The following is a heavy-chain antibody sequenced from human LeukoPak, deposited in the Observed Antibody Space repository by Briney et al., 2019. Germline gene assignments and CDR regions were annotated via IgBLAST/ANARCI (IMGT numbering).Heavy chain of an antibody. CDR2: INPDSGGT. Sequence: GASVKVSCKASGYTFTDYYMYWVRQAPGQGLEWMGRINPDSGGTNYAQKFQGRVTMTRDTSISTAYMELSRLRSDDTAMYYCAKDHGYVGSNWFDPWGQGTLVTVSS. V-gene: IGHV1-2*06. CDR3: AKDHGYVGSNWFDP. D-gene: IGHD5-12*01. CDR1: GYTFTDYY. J-gene: IGHJ5*02.